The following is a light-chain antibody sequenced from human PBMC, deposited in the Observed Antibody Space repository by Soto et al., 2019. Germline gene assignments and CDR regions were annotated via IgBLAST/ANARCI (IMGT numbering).Light chain of an antibody. V-gene: IGLV1-47*02. CDR1: SSNLGKNL. Sequence: QSVLTQPPSASGTPGQRVTISCSGSSSNLGKNLAYWYQQLPGTAPKLLIYNNDQRPSGVPDRFSGSKSGTSASLAISGLRSEDEGDYYCSVWDDNPSGRVFGGGTKLTVL. J-gene: IGLJ3*02. CDR2: NND. CDR3: SVWDDNPSGRV.